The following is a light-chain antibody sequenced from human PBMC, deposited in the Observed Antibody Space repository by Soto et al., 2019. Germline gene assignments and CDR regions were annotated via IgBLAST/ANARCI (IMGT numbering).Light chain of an antibody. V-gene: IGLV2-14*03. CDR3: SSYTSSSTLI. CDR1: SGDVGGYDY. CDR2: DVS. Sequence: QSALTQPASVSGSPGQSITISCTGTSGDVGGYDYVSWYQQRPGKAPKLMIYDVSNRPSGVSNRFSGSKSGNTASLTISGLQAEDEADYYCSSYTSSSTLIFGGGTQLTVL. J-gene: IGLJ2*01.